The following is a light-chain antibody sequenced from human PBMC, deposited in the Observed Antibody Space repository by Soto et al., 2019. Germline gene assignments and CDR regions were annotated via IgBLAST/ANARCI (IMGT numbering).Light chain of an antibody. J-gene: IGKJ5*01. CDR2: DAS. V-gene: IGKV3D-20*02. Sequence: EIVLTQSPFTLSFSPFEIATLSFIAIQSVSSSYLAWYQQKPGQAPRLLIYDASNRATGIPARFSGSGSGTDFTLTISSLEPEDFAVYYCQQRTYWPPITFGQGTRLEIK. CDR1: QSVSSSY. CDR3: QQRTYWPPIT.